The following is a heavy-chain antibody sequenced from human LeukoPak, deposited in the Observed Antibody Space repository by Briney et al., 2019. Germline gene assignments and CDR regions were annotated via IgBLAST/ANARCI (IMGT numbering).Heavy chain of an antibody. V-gene: IGHV4-4*07. Sequence: SETLSLTCTVSGGXINSYYCSWIRQPAGKGLEWIGRTYTSGSTNYNPSLKSRVTMSVDTSKNQFSLKLSSVTAADTAVYYCARDLPNYFDHHIWGQGTMVTVSS. CDR3: ARDLPNYFDHHI. CDR2: TYTSGST. CDR1: GGXINSYY. D-gene: IGHD3-22*01. J-gene: IGHJ3*02.